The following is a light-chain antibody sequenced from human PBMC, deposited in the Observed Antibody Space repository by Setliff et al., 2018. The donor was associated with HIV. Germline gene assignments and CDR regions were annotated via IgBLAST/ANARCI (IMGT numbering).Light chain of an antibody. Sequence: SYELTQPPSVSVAPGQTARITCEGDDVGNKNVHWYQQKPGQAPVLVIYYDSDRPSGIPERFSGSNSGNTANLTISRVEVGDEADSYCQFWDSSSDHRVFGGGTKVTVL. CDR3: QFWDSSSDHRV. CDR2: YDS. J-gene: IGLJ3*02. V-gene: IGLV3-21*01. CDR1: DVGNKN.